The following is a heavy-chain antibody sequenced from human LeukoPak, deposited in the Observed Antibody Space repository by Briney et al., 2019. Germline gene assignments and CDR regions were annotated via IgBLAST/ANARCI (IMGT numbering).Heavy chain of an antibody. Sequence: GGSLRLSCAASGLTFSSYSMNWVRQAPGKGLEWVSSISSSSSYIYYADSVKGRFTISRDNAKNSLYLQMNSLRAEDTAVYYCARVQYSSSWYDYWGQGTLVTVSS. J-gene: IGHJ4*02. CDR3: ARVQYSSSWYDY. CDR1: GLTFSSYS. V-gene: IGHV3-21*01. D-gene: IGHD6-13*01. CDR2: ISSSSSYI.